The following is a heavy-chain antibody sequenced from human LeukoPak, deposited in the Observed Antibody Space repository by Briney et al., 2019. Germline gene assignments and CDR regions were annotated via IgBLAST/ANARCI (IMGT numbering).Heavy chain of an antibody. CDR3: ARLDDYSNYADY. Sequence: GGSLRLSCAASGFTFSNAWMSWVRQAPGKGLEWVSSISSSSSYIYYADSVKGRFTISRDNAKNSLYPQMNSLRAEDTAVYYCARLDDYSNYADYWGQGTLVTVSS. CDR2: ISSSSSYI. D-gene: IGHD4-11*01. J-gene: IGHJ4*02. CDR1: GFTFSNAW. V-gene: IGHV3-21*01.